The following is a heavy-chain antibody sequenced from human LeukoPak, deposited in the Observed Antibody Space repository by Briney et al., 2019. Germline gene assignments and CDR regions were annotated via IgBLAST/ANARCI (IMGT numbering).Heavy chain of an antibody. D-gene: IGHD3-16*01. CDR3: ARDIMDEGLLSYGMDV. CDR2: ITQDGSEQ. V-gene: IGHV3-7*03. Sequence: GRSLRLSCAASGFTFSSYWMSWVRQPPGKGLEWVATITQDGSEQYYVDAVKGRFTISRDNAKNSLYLQMNSLRAEDTAVYYCARDIMDEGLLSYGMDVWGKGTTVTVSS. CDR1: GFTFSSYW. J-gene: IGHJ6*04.